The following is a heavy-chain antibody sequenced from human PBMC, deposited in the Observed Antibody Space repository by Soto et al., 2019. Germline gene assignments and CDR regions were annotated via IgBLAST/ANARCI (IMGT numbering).Heavy chain of an antibody. V-gene: IGHV4-34*01. CDR1: GGSFSCYY. CDR3: AAGWKVAGGNDY. J-gene: IGHJ4*02. Sequence: PSATLSLTCAVYGGSFSCYYWSWIRQPPGKGLEGIGEINHSGSTNYNPSLKSRVTISVDTSKNQFSLKLSSVTAADTAVYYCAAGWKVAGGNDYWGQGTLVTVLL. D-gene: IGHD6-19*01. CDR2: INHSGST.